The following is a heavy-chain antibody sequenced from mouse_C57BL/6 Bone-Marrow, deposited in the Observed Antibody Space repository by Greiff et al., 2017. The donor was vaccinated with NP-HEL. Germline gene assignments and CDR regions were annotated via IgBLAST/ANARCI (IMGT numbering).Heavy chain of an antibody. J-gene: IGHJ3*01. D-gene: IGHD2-3*01. CDR3: ARIYDGYYVGAY. Sequence: VKLMESGPGLVQPSQSLSITCTVSGFSLTSYGVHWVRQSPGKGLEWLGVIWSGGSTDYNAAFISRLSISKDNSKSQVFFKMNSLQADDTAIYYCARIYDGYYVGAYWGQGTLVTVSA. CDR1: GFSLTSYG. CDR2: IWSGGST. V-gene: IGHV2-2*01.